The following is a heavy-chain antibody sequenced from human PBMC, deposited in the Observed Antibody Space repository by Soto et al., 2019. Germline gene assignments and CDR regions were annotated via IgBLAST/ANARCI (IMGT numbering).Heavy chain of an antibody. V-gene: IGHV3-30*18. CDR2: ISYDGSNK. J-gene: IGHJ6*02. CDR3: AKEHSSALYYYGMDV. CDR1: GFTFSAYA. Sequence: QVQLVESGGGVVQPGRSLRLSCAASGFTFSAYAIHWVRQAPGKGLEWVAVISYDGSNKYYADSVKDRFTISRDNYQDTLYLQMNSLRAEDTAIYYCAKEHSSALYYYGMDVWGQGTTVTVSS. D-gene: IGHD6-19*01.